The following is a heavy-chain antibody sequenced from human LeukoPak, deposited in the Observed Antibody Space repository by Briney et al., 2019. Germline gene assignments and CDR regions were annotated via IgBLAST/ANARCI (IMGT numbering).Heavy chain of an antibody. CDR3: TRYNVGFES. V-gene: IGHV3-73*01. CDR2: IRNKTNSYAT. Sequence: GGSLRLSCAASGFTFSGSAMHWVRQASGKGLEWVGRIRNKTNSYATSYAASVKGRFALSRDDSKNTAYLQMNSLETEDTAVYYCTRYNVGFESWGQGTLVTVSS. D-gene: IGHD1-1*01. CDR1: GFTFSGSA. J-gene: IGHJ4*02.